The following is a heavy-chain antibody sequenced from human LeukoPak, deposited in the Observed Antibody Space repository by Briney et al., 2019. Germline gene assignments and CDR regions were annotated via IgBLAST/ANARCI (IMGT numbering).Heavy chain of an antibody. D-gene: IGHD3-22*01. CDR3: AKDRGITMIVLDY. J-gene: IGHJ4*02. CDR2: ISYDGSNK. V-gene: IGHV3-30*18. CDR1: GFTFSSYG. Sequence: GGSLRLSCAASGFTFSSYGMHWVRQAPGKGLEWVAVISYDGSNKYYIDSVKGRFTISRDNSKNTLYLQMNSLRAEDTAVYYCAKDRGITMIVLDYWGQGTLVPVSS.